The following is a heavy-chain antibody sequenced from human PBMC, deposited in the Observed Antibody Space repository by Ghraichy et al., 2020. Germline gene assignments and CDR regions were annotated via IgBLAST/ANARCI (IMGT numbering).Heavy chain of an antibody. V-gene: IGHV3-48*02. J-gene: IGHJ3*02. Sequence: GGSLRLSCAASGFTFSSYSMNWVRQAPGKGLEWVSYISSSSSTIYYADSVKGRFTISRDNAKNSLYLQMNSLRDEDTAVYYCARLGPGIPLGAFDIWGQGTMVTVSS. D-gene: IGHD7-27*01. CDR1: GFTFSSYS. CDR3: ARLGPGIPLGAFDI. CDR2: ISSSSSTI.